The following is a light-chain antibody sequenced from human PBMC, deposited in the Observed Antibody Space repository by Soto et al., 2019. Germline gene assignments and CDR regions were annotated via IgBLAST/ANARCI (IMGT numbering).Light chain of an antibody. CDR3: QTWGTGAHVV. J-gene: IGLJ2*01. CDR2: LNSDGSH. V-gene: IGLV4-69*01. CDR1: SGHSSYA. Sequence: QSVLTQSPSASASLGASVKLTCTLSSGHSSYAIAWHQQQPEKGPRYLMKLNSDGSHSKGDGIPDRFSGSSSGAERYLTISSLQSEDEADYYCQTWGTGAHVVFGGGTKL.